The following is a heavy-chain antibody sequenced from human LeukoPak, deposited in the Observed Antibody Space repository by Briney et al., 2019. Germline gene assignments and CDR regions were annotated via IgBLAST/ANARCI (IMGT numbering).Heavy chain of an antibody. CDR3: ARPRGGYYYDSSRQAYAFDI. D-gene: IGHD3-22*01. J-gene: IGHJ3*02. Sequence: PSETLSLTCTVSGGSISSSSYYWGWIRQPPGKGLEWIGSIYYSGSTYYNPSLKSRVTISVDTSKNQFSLKLSSVTAADTAVYYCARPRGGYYYDSSRQAYAFDIWGQGTMVTVSS. CDR1: GGSISSSSYY. V-gene: IGHV4-39*01. CDR2: IYYSGST.